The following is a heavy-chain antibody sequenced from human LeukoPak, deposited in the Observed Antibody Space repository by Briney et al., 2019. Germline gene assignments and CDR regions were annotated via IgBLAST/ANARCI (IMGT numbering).Heavy chain of an antibody. CDR1: GYTFTSYG. D-gene: IGHD1-26*01. J-gene: IGHJ4*02. Sequence: ASVKVSCKASGYTFTSYGISCVRQAPGQGLEWMGWISAYNGKKNYAQKRQGRVTMTTHTSTSTAYMERRSLISDYTAVYYCAKDMGSNSSLTNTDYWGQGTLVTVSS. V-gene: IGHV1-18*01. CDR2: ISAYNGKK. CDR3: AKDMGSNSSLTNTDY.